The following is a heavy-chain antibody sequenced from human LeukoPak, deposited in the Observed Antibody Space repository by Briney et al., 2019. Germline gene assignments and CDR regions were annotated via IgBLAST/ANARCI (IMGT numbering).Heavy chain of an antibody. J-gene: IGHJ5*02. CDR1: GGTFSSYA. CDR3: ATAEGYCSSTSCDQGFDP. V-gene: IGHV1-69*04. D-gene: IGHD2-2*01. CDR2: IIPILGIA. Sequence: SVKVSCKASGGTFSSYATSWVRQAPGQGLEWMGRIIPILGIANYAQKFQGRVTITADKSTSTAYMELSSLRSEDTAVYYCATAEGYCSSTSCDQGFDPWGQGTLVTVSS.